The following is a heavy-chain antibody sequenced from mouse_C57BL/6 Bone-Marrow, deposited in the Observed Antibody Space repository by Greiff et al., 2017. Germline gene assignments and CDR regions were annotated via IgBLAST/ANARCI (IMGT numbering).Heavy chain of an antibody. Sequence: EVKLMESGGGLVKPGGSLKLSCAASGFTFSSYAMSWVRQTPEKRLEWVATISDGGSYTYYPDNVKGRFTISRDNAKNNLYLQMSHLKSEDTAMYYCARGGWLLQGFAYWGQGTLVTVSA. J-gene: IGHJ3*01. D-gene: IGHD2-3*01. V-gene: IGHV5-4*03. CDR1: GFTFSSYA. CDR3: ARGGWLLQGFAY. CDR2: ISDGGSYT.